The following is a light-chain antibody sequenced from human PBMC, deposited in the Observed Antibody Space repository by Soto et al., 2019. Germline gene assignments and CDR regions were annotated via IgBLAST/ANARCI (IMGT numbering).Light chain of an antibody. CDR3: QQSLSTPIYS. CDR1: QGISNY. V-gene: IGKV1-27*01. J-gene: IGKJ2*03. Sequence: DIQMTQSPSSLSASVGDRVTITCRASQGISNYLAWYQQKPGKVPKVLIYVASALQSGVPSRFSGSGSGRDFTLTISSLQPEDVATYYCQQSLSTPIYSFGQGTKVEIK. CDR2: VAS.